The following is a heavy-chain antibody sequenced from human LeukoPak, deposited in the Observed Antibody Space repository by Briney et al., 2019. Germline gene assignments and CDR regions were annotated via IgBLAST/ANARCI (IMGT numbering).Heavy chain of an antibody. CDR2: IKQDGSEK. D-gene: IGHD3-10*01. J-gene: IGHJ5*02. V-gene: IGHV3-7*01. CDR3: ARPLLYYYGSETYFWFDL. CDR1: GFTFTTYW. Sequence: SGGSLRLSCAASGFTFTTYWMGWVRQAPGKGLEWVASIKQDGSEKYYVDSVKGRFTISRDSAEKTLYLQMKSLKAEDTAFYYCARPLLYYYGSETYFWFDLWGQGTLVTVSS.